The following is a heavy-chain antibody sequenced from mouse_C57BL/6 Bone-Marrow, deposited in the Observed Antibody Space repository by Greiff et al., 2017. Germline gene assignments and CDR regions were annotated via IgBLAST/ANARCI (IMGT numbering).Heavy chain of an antibody. D-gene: IGHD2-12*01. CDR1: GFTFSDYG. CDR2: ISSGSSTI. J-gene: IGHJ2*01. V-gene: IGHV5-17*01. Sequence: EVKLVESGGGLVKPGGSLKLSCAASGFTFSDYGMHWVRQAPEKGLEWVAYISSGSSTIYYADTVKGRFTISRANAKNTLFLQMTSLRSEDTAMYYCARTTYFDYWGQGTTLTVSS. CDR3: ARTTYFDY.